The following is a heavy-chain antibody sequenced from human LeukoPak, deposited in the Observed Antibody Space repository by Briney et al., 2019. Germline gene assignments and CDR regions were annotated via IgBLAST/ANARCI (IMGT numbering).Heavy chain of an antibody. CDR1: GFAFSSYA. D-gene: IGHD3-22*01. CDR2: ISGSGAST. J-gene: IGHJ4*02. Sequence: GGSLRLSCAAPGFAFSSYAMTWVRQAPGKGLEWVSDISGSGASTYYADSVKGRFTISRDNSKNTLYLQMNSLRAEDTAVYYCASPLYYDTRGFYYQVFDWGQGTLVTVSS. V-gene: IGHV3-23*01. CDR3: ASPLYYDTRGFYYQVFD.